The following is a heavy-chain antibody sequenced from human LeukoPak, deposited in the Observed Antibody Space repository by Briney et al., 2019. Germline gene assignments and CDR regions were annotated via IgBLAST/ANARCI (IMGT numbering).Heavy chain of an antibody. CDR1: GYIFTTYD. J-gene: IGHJ6*03. CDR2: MNPSSGNT. V-gene: IGHV1-8*03. Sequence: GASVKVSCRASGYIFTTYDINWVRQAPGQGLEWMGWMNPSSGNTGYAQKFQGRVTITWNTSISTACMELSSLRSEDTAVYYCARDSIAAAGKVYYYYYMDVWGKGTTVTVSS. CDR3: ARDSIAAAGKVYYYYYMDV. D-gene: IGHD6-13*01.